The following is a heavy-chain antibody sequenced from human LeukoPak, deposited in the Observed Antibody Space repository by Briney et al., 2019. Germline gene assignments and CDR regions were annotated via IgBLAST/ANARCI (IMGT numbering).Heavy chain of an antibody. CDR1: GFTFSHYW. V-gene: IGHV3-7*01. J-gene: IGHJ4*02. CDR2: IKQDGSEK. D-gene: IGHD3-22*01. CDR3: ARDNWTYYYDSSGPYYFDY. Sequence: GGSLRLSCAASGFTFSHYWMSWVRQAPGKGLEWVANIKQDGSEKYYVDSVKGRFTISRDNAKNSLYLQMNSLRAEDTAVYYCARDNWTYYYDSSGPYYFDYWGRGTLVSVSS.